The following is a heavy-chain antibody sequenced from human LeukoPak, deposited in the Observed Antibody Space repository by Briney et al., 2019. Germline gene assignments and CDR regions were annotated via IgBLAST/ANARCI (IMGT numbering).Heavy chain of an antibody. CDR2: INHSGGT. J-gene: IGHJ3*02. CDR1: GGSFSGYY. Sequence: SETLSLTCAVYGGSFSGYYWSWIRQPSGKGLEWNGEINHSGGTKYNPSLKSRVTISVDTSKNEFSLKLSSVTAADTAVYYCARDIPRGVSSGYYLSHAFDIWGQGTMVTVSS. D-gene: IGHD3-22*01. CDR3: ARDIPRGVSSGYYLSHAFDI. V-gene: IGHV4-34*01.